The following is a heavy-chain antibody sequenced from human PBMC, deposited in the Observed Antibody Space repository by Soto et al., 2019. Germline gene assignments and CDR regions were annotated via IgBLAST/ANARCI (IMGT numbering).Heavy chain of an antibody. J-gene: IGHJ4*02. CDR2: ISPYNGDT. D-gene: IGHD3-10*01. CDR1: GYTFTTYG. CDR3: ASTRGYGSERPFDY. V-gene: IGHV1-18*01. Sequence: ASVKVSCKSSGYTFTTYGITWMRQAPGQGLEWMGWISPYNGDTKFAQKFQGRVTLTTDTPTSTGYMELSSLTSDDTAVYYCASTRGYGSERPFDYWGQGHMVTVS.